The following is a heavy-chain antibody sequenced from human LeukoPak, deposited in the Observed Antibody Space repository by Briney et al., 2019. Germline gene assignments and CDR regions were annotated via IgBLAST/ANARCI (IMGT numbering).Heavy chain of an antibody. CDR3: ARVVGANSWFDP. D-gene: IGHD1-26*01. CDR1: GGTFSSYA. Sequence: SVEVSCKASGGTFSSYAISWMRQAPGQGLEWMGGIIPIFGTANYAQKFQGRVTITTDESTSTAYMELSSLRSEDTAVYYCARVVGANSWFDPWGQGTLVTVSS. J-gene: IGHJ5*02. V-gene: IGHV1-69*05. CDR2: IIPIFGTA.